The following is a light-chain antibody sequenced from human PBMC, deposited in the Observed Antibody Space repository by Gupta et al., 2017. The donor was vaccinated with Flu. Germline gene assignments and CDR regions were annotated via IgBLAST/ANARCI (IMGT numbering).Light chain of an antibody. CDR1: SGSIASNY. V-gene: IGLV6-57*03. Sequence: NFMLTQPHSVSESPGKTVTISCTRSSGSIASNYVQWYQQRPGSAPTTVIYENNQRLSGVPDRFSGSIDISSNSVSITIYGLKTEDEAEYYCQNYDNRNWVFGGGTKLTVL. CDR3: QNYDNRNWV. J-gene: IGLJ3*02. CDR2: ENN.